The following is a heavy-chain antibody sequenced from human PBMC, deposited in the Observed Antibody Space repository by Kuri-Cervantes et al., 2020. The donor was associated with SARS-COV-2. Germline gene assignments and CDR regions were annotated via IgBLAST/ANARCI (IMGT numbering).Heavy chain of an antibody. CDR3: ARVEGISLDY. J-gene: IGHJ4*02. V-gene: IGHV3-48*01. Sequence: GGSLRLSCAASGFTFSSYSMNWVRQAPGKGLEWVSYISNSSSTIYYADSVKGRFTISRDNAKNSLYLQMNSLRAEDTAVYYCARVEGISLDYWGQGTMVTVSS. CDR1: GFTFSSYS. CDR2: ISNSSSTI. D-gene: IGHD3-3*01.